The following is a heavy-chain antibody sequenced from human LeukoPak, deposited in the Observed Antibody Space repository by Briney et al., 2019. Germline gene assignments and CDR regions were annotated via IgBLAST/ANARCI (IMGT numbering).Heavy chain of an antibody. V-gene: IGHV3-49*03. CDR2: IRSKAYGGTT. CDR1: GFTFGDYA. CDR3: TGLKGTGWPIDY. Sequence: SGGSLRLSCTASGFTFGDYAMSWFRQAPGKGLECVGFIRSKAYGGTTGYAASVKGRFTISRDDSKSIAYLQMNGLKTDDTAVYYCTGLKGTGWPIDYWGQGTLVTVSX. J-gene: IGHJ4*02. D-gene: IGHD6-19*01.